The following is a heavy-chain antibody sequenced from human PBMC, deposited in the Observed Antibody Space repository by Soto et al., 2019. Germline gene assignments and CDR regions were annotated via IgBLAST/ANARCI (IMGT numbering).Heavy chain of an antibody. Sequence: GGSLRLACEASGFTFSNYGTHWVRQAPGEGLEWVAHISYDGSNEHYTDSVKGRFTISRDNSKNMVFLHMNSLRAEDTAVYYCARDISYYYDSSGYYWGQGTLVTVSS. CDR2: ISYDGSNE. V-gene: IGHV3-30*03. J-gene: IGHJ4*02. CDR3: ARDISYYYDSSGYY. CDR1: GFTFSNYG. D-gene: IGHD3-22*01.